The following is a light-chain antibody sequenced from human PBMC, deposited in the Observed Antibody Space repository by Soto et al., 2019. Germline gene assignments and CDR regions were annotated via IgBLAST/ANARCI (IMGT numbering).Light chain of an antibody. CDR1: QTVSSY. CDR3: QQRMNWPLT. J-gene: IGKJ5*01. V-gene: IGKV3-11*01. CDR2: DAS. Sequence: EIVLTQSPATLSLSPGERATLSCRASQTVSSYLLWYQQKRGQAPRLLIYDASNRATGIPARFSGSGSGTDFTLTISSLEPEDFAVYYCQQRMNWPLTFGQGTRLE.